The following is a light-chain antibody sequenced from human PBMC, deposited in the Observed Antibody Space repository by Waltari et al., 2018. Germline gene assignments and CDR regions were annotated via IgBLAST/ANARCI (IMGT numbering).Light chain of an antibody. CDR1: QDINSW. J-gene: IGKJ4*01. V-gene: IGKV1-12*01. CDR3: QQAEIFPLT. CDR2: AAS. Sequence: DIQMTKSPSSVSASVGDRVTNTCRARQDINSWLAWYQQKPGKAPKLLIYAASTLHTGVPSRFSGSGSGTDFTLTISSLQPEDSATYYCQQAEIFPLTFGGGTKVEIK.